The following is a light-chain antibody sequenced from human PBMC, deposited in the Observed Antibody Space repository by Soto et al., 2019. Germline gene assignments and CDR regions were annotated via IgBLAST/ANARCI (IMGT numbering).Light chain of an antibody. CDR2: RNN. V-gene: IGLV1-47*01. CDR1: SSNIGSNY. J-gene: IGLJ2*01. CDR3: AAWDDSLSGPV. Sequence: QLVLTQPPSASGTPGQRVTISCSGSSSNIGSNYVYWYQQLPGTAPKLLIYRNNQRPSGVPDRISGSKAGTSASLAISGLRSEDEADDYCAAWDDSLSGPVFGGGTKVTVL.